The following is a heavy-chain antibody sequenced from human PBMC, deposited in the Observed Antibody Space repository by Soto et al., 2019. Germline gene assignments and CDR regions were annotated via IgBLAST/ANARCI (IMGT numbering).Heavy chain of an antibody. D-gene: IGHD6-13*01. CDR2: ISGRGSTT. V-gene: IGHV3-23*01. CDR1: GFTFSNYG. J-gene: IGHJ4*02. Sequence: GGSLRLSCAASGFTFSNYGMSWVRQAPGKGLEWVSGISGRGSTTYYADSVKGRFTISRDISKNALYLQMYSLTAEDTALYYCAKVYSSSWYGFDYWGQGTLVTVSS. CDR3: AKVYSSSWYGFDY.